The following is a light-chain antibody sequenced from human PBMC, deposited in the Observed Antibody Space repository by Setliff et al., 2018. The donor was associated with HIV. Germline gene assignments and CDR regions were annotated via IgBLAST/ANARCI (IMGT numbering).Light chain of an antibody. CDR2: DNT. Sequence: QSALTQPPSVSGAPGQRVTMSCTGSSSNIGAGFDVHWYQHLPGKAPKLLIYDNTNRPSGVPDRFSGSKSGTSASLAITGLQAEDEADYYCQPYDKSLTGSAVFGNGTKVTVL. CDR3: QPYDKSLTGSAV. CDR1: SSNIGAGFD. V-gene: IGLV1-40*01. J-gene: IGLJ1*01.